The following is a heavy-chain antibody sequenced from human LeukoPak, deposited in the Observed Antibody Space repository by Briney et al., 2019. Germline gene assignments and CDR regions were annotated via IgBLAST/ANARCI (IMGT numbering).Heavy chain of an antibody. CDR1: GFTVSSNY. CDR2: IYSGGST. CDR3: AIAAATGYFDY. J-gene: IGHJ4*02. Sequence: PGGSLRLSCAASGFTVSSNYMSWVRQAPGKGLEWVSVIYSGGSTYYADSVKGRFTISRDNSKNTLYLQMNSLRAEDTAVYYCAIAAATGYFDYWGQGTLVTVSS. V-gene: IGHV3-53*01. D-gene: IGHD6-25*01.